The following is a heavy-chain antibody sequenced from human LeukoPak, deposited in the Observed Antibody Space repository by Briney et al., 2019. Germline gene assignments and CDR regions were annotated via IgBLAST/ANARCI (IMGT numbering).Heavy chain of an antibody. V-gene: IGHV4-59*08. Sequence: SETLSLTCTVSGGSISGYYWSWIRQPPGKGLEWIGYIYYSGSTDYNPSLKGRHTISVDTSKNQFSLKLNSVTAADTAVYYCARRLFDYWGQGTLVTVSS. CDR2: IYYSGST. CDR3: ARRLFDY. J-gene: IGHJ4*02. CDR1: GGSISGYY.